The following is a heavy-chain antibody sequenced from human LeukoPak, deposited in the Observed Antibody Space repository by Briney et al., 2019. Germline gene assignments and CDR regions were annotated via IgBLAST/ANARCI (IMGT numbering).Heavy chain of an antibody. J-gene: IGHJ3*02. Sequence: PSEALSLTCAVYGGSFSGYYWSWIRQPPGKGLEWIGEINHSGSTNYNPSLKSRVTISVDTSKNQFSLKLSSVTAADTAVYYCARKMRGSIAARRAAFDIWGQGTMVTVSS. CDR2: INHSGST. V-gene: IGHV4-34*01. CDR3: ARKMRGSIAARRAAFDI. D-gene: IGHD6-6*01. CDR1: GGSFSGYY.